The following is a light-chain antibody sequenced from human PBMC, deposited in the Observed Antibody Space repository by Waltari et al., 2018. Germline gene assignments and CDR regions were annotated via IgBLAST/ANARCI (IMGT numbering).Light chain of an antibody. CDR2: GAS. Sequence: EIVMTQSPATLSVSPGERATLSCRSSQSVRTNLAWYQQRPGQTPRLLIYGASTRAAEIPARFSGSGSGTEFTLTISSLQSEDFAVYYCQQYNDWPYTFGQGTKLEI. V-gene: IGKV3-15*01. J-gene: IGKJ2*01. CDR3: QQYNDWPYT. CDR1: QSVRTN.